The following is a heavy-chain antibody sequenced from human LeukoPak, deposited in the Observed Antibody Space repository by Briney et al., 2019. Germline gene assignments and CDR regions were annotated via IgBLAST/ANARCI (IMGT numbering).Heavy chain of an antibody. CDR3: ASSTIAVAGTPFDY. CDR1: GFTVSSNY. Sequence: PGGSLRLSCAASGFTVSSNYMSWVRQAPGRGLEWVSVIYSGGSTYYADSVKGRFTISRDNSKNTLYLQMNSLRAEDTAVYYCASSTIAVAGTPFDYWGQGTLDTVSS. CDR2: IYSGGST. J-gene: IGHJ4*02. D-gene: IGHD6-19*01. V-gene: IGHV3-66*02.